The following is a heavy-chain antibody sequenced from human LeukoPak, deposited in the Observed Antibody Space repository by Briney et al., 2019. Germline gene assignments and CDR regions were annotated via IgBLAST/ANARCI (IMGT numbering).Heavy chain of an antibody. CDR2: TRNNASSYTT. V-gene: IGHV3-72*01. CDR3: SRVVVRGIIITEYYFDY. CDR1: GFTFSDHY. J-gene: IGHJ4*02. Sequence: PGGSLRLSCAASGFTFSDHYMDWVRQAPGKGLEWVGRTRNNASSYTTEYAASVKGRFTISRDDSKNSLYLQMNSLKTEDTAVYYCSRVVVRGIIITEYYFDYWGQGTLVTVSS. D-gene: IGHD3-10*01.